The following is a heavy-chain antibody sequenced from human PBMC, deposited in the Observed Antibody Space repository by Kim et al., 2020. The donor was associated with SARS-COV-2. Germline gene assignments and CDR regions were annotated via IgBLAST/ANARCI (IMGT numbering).Heavy chain of an antibody. CDR3: SRGTITYSGVDY. V-gene: IGHV3-7*01. Sequence: GGSLRLSCAASGFTFSIYWMTWFRQVPGKGLEWVANINKDGSEKNYLASVKGRVTISRDNAKNSLYLQMGSLRAEDTAVYYCSRGTITYSGVDYWGRGTLVTVSS. D-gene: IGHD1-20*01. J-gene: IGHJ4*02. CDR1: GFTFSIYW. CDR2: INKDGSEK.